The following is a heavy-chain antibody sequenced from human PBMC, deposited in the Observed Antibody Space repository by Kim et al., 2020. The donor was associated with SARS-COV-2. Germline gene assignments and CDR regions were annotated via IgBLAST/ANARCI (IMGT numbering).Heavy chain of an antibody. Sequence: SETLSLTCTVSGGSISSYYWSWIRQPPGKGLEWIGYIYYSGSTNYNPSLKSRVTISVDTSKNQFSLKLSSVTAADTAVYYCARLGLMVYAIGAFDMWGQGTLVTVSS. V-gene: IGHV4-59*08. D-gene: IGHD2-8*01. CDR3: ARLGLMVYAIGAFDM. CDR2: IYYSGST. CDR1: GGSISSYY. J-gene: IGHJ3*02.